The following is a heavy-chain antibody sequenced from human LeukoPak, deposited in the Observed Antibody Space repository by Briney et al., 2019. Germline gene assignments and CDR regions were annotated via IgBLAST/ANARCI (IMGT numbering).Heavy chain of an antibody. CDR1: GFTFSNYA. CDR2: ISGSGGTT. V-gene: IGHV3-23*01. Sequence: GGSLRLSCVASGFTFSNYAMTWVRQAPGKGLEWVSTISGSGGTTNYADSVKGRFTISRDSSKSTLYLQMNSLRAEDTAVYFCAKGGPQFFDYWGQGTLVTVSS. D-gene: IGHD5-24*01. J-gene: IGHJ4*02. CDR3: AKGGPQFFDY.